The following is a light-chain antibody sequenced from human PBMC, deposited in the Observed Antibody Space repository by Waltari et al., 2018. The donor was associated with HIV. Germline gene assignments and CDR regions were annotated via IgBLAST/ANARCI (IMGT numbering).Light chain of an antibody. CDR1: SSDVGNYNY. J-gene: IGLJ2*01. CDR2: DVN. Sequence: QSALTQPASVSGSPGQSITISCTGTSSDVGNYNYVSWFQHHPDTAPKLIIFDVNKRPSGISSRFSGSKSGKTASLIISGLQPEDEADYFCTSYTSSSTLTVFGGGTKLTVL. V-gene: IGLV2-14*02. CDR3: TSYTSSSTLTV.